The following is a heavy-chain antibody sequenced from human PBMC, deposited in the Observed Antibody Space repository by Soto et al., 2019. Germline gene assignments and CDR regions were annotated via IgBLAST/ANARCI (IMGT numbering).Heavy chain of an antibody. CDR2: LSSSTRYI. Sequence: PGGSLRLSCAASGFTFSSYSMNWVRQAPGKGLGWVSSLSSSTRYIYYADSVKGRFTISRDNAKNSLYLQMNSLRAEDTAVYYCARDRAFGEAEVTEFDHWGQGTLVTVSS. V-gene: IGHV3-21*01. J-gene: IGHJ5*02. D-gene: IGHD1-20*01. CDR1: GFTFSSYS. CDR3: ARDRAFGEAEVTEFDH.